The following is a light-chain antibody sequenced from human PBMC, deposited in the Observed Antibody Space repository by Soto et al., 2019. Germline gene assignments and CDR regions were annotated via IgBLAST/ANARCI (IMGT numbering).Light chain of an antibody. CDR2: KAS. CDR1: QSISSW. Sequence: DIQMTQSPSTLSASVGDRVTITCRASQSISSWLAWYQQKPGKAPNLLIYKASSLESGVPSRFSGSGSGTEFTLTISSLQPEDFATYYCQHYTSYPLTFGGGTEVEGK. V-gene: IGKV1-5*03. J-gene: IGKJ4*01. CDR3: QHYTSYPLT.